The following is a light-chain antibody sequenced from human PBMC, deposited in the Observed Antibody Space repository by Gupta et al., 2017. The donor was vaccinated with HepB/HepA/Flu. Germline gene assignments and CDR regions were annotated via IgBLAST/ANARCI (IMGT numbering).Light chain of an antibody. CDR3: QSYDSSLRVV. CDR2: GNT. J-gene: IGLJ2*01. V-gene: IGLV1-40*01. Sequence: QSVLTQPPSVSGAPGQRVTISRTGSSSNIGAGYDVHWYQRFPGRAPKVLIYGNTNRPSGVPDRFSGSKSGTAASLAISGLQAEDEADYYCQSYDSSLRVVFGGGTKVTVL. CDR1: SSNIGAGYD.